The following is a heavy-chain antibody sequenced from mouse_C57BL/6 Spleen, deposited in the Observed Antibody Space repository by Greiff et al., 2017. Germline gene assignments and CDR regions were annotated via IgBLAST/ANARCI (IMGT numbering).Heavy chain of an antibody. J-gene: IGHJ4*01. CDR2: ISNGGGST. CDR1: GFTFSDYY. CDR3: ARSHPYYAMDY. V-gene: IGHV5-12*01. Sequence: EVQVVESGGGLVQPGGSLKLSCAASGFTFSDYYMYWVRQTPEKRLEWVAYISNGGGSTYYPDTVKGRFTISRDNAKNTLYLQMSRLKSEDTAMYYCARSHPYYAMDYWGQGTSVTVSS.